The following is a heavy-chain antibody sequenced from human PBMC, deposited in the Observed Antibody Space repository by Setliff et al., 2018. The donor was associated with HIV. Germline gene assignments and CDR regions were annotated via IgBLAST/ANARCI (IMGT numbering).Heavy chain of an antibody. CDR3: ARDDYANTDLDF. CDR1: GYAFSRFS. Sequence: ASVKGSCNASGYAFSRFSLTWVRQAPGQGLEWRGWINTNNGNPTYAQGFTGRFFFSSDTSVRTAYLQIVGLKAEDTAVYFCARDDYANTDLDFWGPGTLVTVSS. CDR2: INTNNGNP. D-gene: IGHD4-17*01. J-gene: IGHJ4*02. V-gene: IGHV7-4-1*01.